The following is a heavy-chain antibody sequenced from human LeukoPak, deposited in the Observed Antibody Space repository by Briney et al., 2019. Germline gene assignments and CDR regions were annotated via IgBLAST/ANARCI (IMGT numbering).Heavy chain of an antibody. CDR2: ISSSGSTI. CDR3: ARGLSGYASSLGY. V-gene: IGHV3-48*03. Sequence: GGSLRLSCAASGFTFSSYEMNWVRQAPGKGLEWVSYISSSGSTIYYADSVKGRFTISRDNAKNSLYLKMNSPRAEDTAVYYCARGLSGYASSLGYWGQGTLVTVSA. J-gene: IGHJ4*02. CDR1: GFTFSSYE. D-gene: IGHD6-6*01.